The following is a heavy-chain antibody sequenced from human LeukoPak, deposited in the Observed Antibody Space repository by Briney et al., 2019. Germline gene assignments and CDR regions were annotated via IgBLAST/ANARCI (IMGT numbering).Heavy chain of an antibody. Sequence: NPSETLSLTCTVSGGSISSSSYYWGWIRQPPGKGLEWIGSIYYSGSTYHNPSLKSRVTISVDTSKNQFSLKLSSVTAADTAVYYCARRPHSGYEGNSYYFDYWGQGTLVTVSS. V-gene: IGHV4-39*01. CDR2: IYYSGST. CDR3: ARRPHSGYEGNSYYFDY. CDR1: GGSISSSSYY. J-gene: IGHJ4*02. D-gene: IGHD5-12*01.